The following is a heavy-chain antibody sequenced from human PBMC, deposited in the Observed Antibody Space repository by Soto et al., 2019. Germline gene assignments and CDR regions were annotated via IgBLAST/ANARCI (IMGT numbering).Heavy chain of an antibody. D-gene: IGHD6-13*01. CDR1: GFTFSNYA. CDR2: ILSDEINK. CDR3: AIIATSGGGEAFDI. Sequence: ESVGGVVPPGRSLRLSCAASGFTFSNYAMHWVRQAPGKGLEWVAAILSDEINKYSADSVKGRFTISRDNSKNTLYLQMNSLRPEDTAVYYCAIIATSGGGEAFDIWGQGTMVTVSS. J-gene: IGHJ3*02. V-gene: IGHV3-30-3*01.